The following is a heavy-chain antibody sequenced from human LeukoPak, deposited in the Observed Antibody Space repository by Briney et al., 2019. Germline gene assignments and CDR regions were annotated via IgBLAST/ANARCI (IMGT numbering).Heavy chain of an antibody. V-gene: IGHV3-30-3*01. CDR1: GFTFSSYA. D-gene: IGHD6-13*01. J-gene: IGHJ1*01. Sequence: GGSLRLSCAASGFTFSSYAMHWVRQAPGKGLEWVAVISYDGSNKYYADSVKGRFTISRDNSKNTLYLQMNSLRAEDTAVYYCATGYSSSWYPAEYFQHWGQGTLVTVSS. CDR3: ATGYSSSWYPAEYFQH. CDR2: ISYDGSNK.